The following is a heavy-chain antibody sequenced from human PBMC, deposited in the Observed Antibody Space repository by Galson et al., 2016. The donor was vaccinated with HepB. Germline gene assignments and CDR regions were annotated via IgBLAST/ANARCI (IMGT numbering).Heavy chain of an antibody. D-gene: IGHD3-10*01. CDR1: GYIFTSFG. CDR2: VTAYNGNT. Sequence: SVKVSCKASGYIFTSFGVSWVRQAPGQGLEWMGWVTAYNGNTNYAQQFRGRVSLTTDTSTNTVYMELRSLRPDDTAIYYCTRDKTSDGGMDVWGQGTTVTV. CDR3: TRDKTSDGGMDV. V-gene: IGHV1-18*01. J-gene: IGHJ6*02.